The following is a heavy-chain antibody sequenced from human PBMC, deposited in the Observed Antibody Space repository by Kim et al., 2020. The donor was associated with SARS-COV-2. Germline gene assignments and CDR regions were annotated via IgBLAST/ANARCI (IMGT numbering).Heavy chain of an antibody. CDR3: ARVHFPYGSGSYIDP. CDR1: GGSISSYY. V-gene: IGHV4-4*07. D-gene: IGHD3-10*01. CDR2: IYTSGST. J-gene: IGHJ5*02. Sequence: SETLSLTCTVSGGSISSYYWSWIRQPAGKGLEWIGRIYTSGSTNYNPSLKSRVTMSVDTSKNQFSLKLSSVTAADTAVYYCARVHFPYGSGSYIDPWGQGTLVTVSS.